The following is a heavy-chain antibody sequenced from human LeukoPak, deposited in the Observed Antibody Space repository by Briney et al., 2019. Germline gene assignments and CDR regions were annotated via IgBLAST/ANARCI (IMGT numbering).Heavy chain of an antibody. D-gene: IGHD1-26*01. CDR3: SKAGGSYAAYDY. CDR1: GGTFTSYA. V-gene: IGHV1-69*05. CDR2: IIPIFGTA. J-gene: IGHJ4*02. Sequence: SVKVSCKASGGTFTSYAISWVRQAPGQGVEWMGRIIPIFGTANYTQKSQGRVTITTDESTSTDYMELSSLRSEDTAVYYCSKAGGSYAAYDYWGQGTLVTVSS.